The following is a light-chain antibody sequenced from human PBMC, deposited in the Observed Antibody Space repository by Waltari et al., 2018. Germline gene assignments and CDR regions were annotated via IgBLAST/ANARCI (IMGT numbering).Light chain of an antibody. CDR1: SSDIGRYDI. CDR3: CSYAGNYIWV. J-gene: IGLJ3*02. V-gene: IGLV2-23*02. CDR2: DVS. Sequence: QSALTQPAPVSGSPGQSVTIPCTGASSDIGRYDIVSWYQQHPGNAPKLIICDVSKRPSGVSDRFSGSKSGDTASLTISGLQFEDEADYYCCSYAGNYIWVFGGGTRLTVL.